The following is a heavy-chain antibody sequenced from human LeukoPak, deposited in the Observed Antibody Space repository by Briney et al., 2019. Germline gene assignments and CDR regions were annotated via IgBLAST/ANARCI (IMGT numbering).Heavy chain of an antibody. CDR1: GYTFTSYY. D-gene: IGHD5-12*01. CDR2: ISYDGSNK. CDR3: ARRPSGYDYSHFDS. V-gene: IGHV3-30-3*01. Sequence: SCKASGYTFTSYYMHWVRQAPGKGLEWVAVISYDGSNKYYADSVKGRFTISRDNSKNTLYLQMNSLRAEDTAVYYCARRPSGYDYSHFDSWGQGTLVTVSS. J-gene: IGHJ4*02.